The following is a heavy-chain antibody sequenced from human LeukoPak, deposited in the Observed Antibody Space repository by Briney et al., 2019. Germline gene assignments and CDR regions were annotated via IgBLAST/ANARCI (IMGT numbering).Heavy chain of an antibody. J-gene: IGHJ4*02. CDR3: ARVPRPRSSGWYGGPIDY. CDR1: GGSISSHY. Sequence: SETLSLTCIVSGGSISSHYWSWIRQPPGKALEWIGYISYSGSTNYNPSLKSRVTISLDTSKSQFSLNLNSVTPADTAVYYCARVPRPRSSGWYGGPIDYWGQGTLVTVSS. D-gene: IGHD6-19*01. CDR2: ISYSGST. V-gene: IGHV4-59*11.